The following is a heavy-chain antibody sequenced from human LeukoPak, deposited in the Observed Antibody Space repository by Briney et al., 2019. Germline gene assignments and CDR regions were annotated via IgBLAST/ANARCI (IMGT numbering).Heavy chain of an antibody. CDR2: INHSGST. D-gene: IGHD2-2*01. J-gene: IGHJ5*02. CDR1: GGSFSGYY. CDR3: ARGLQYCSSTSCLGRFDP. V-gene: IGHV4-34*01. Sequence: PSETLSLTCAVHGGSFSGYYWSWIRQPPGKGLEWIGEINHSGSTNYNPSLKSRVTISVDTSKNQFSLKLSSVTAADTAVYYCARGLQYCSSTSCLGRFDPWGQGTLVTVSS.